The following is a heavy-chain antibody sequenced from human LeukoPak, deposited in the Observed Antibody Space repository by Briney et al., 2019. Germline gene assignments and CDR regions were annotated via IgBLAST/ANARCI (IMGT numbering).Heavy chain of an antibody. CDR3: AKSLGCGSISCHSPYNF. CDR2: IKQDGSEK. Sequence: GGSLRLSCAASGFTFSSYWMSWVRQAPGKGLEWVANIKQDGSEKYYVDSVKGRFTISRDNAKNSLYLQMHSLRAEDTAVYYCAKSLGCGSISCHSPYNFWGQGTLVTVSS. CDR1: GFTFSSYW. D-gene: IGHD2-15*01. J-gene: IGHJ4*02. V-gene: IGHV3-7*05.